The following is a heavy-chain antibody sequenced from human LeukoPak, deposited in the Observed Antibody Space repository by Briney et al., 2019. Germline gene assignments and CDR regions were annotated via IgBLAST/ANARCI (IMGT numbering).Heavy chain of an antibody. CDR1: GFTFSSYA. Sequence: LSGGSLRLSCAASGFTFSSYAMSWVRQAPGKGLKWVSAISGSGGSTYYADSVKGRFTISRDNSKNTLYLQMNSLRAEDTAVYYCAKDGRITIFGVGFWDIWGQGTMVTVSS. CDR2: ISGSGGST. CDR3: AKDGRITIFGVGFWDI. J-gene: IGHJ3*02. V-gene: IGHV3-23*01. D-gene: IGHD3-3*01.